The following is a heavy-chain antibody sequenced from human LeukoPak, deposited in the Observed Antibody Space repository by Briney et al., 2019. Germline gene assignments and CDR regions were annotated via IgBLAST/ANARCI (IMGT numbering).Heavy chain of an antibody. V-gene: IGHV3-9*01. CDR1: GFTFDDYA. J-gene: IGHJ6*02. Sequence: GGSLRLSCAASGFTFDDYAMHWVRQAPGKGLEWVSDISWNSGSIGYADSVKGRFTISRDNAKNSLYLQMNSLRAEDTALYYCAKDLGARYYYYGMDVWGQGTTVTVSS. CDR2: ISWNSGSI. CDR3: AKDLGARYYYYGMDV. D-gene: IGHD1-26*01.